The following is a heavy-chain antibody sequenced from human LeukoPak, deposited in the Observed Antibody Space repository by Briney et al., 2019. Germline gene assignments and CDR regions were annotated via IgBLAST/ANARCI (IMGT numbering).Heavy chain of an antibody. CDR1: GYTFTSYY. Sequence: ASVKASCKASGYTFTSYYMHWVRQAPGQGLEWVGIINPSGGSTSYAQKFQGRVTMTRDTSTSTVYMELSSLRSEDTAVYYCAIDGKSSGYSSGRAFDIWGQGTMVTVSS. D-gene: IGHD3-3*01. CDR3: AIDGKSSGYSSGRAFDI. CDR2: INPSGGST. V-gene: IGHV1-46*01. J-gene: IGHJ3*02.